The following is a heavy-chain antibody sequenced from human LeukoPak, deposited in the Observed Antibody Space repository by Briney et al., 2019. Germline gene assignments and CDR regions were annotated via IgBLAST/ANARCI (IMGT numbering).Heavy chain of an antibody. J-gene: IGHJ4*02. CDR2: ITNDGSST. D-gene: IGHD1-1*01. CDR1: GLTFSSHW. Sequence: GGSLRLSCAASGLTFSSHWMHWVRQAPGKGLVWVSRITNDGSSTTYADSVKGRFTISRDNAKNMLYLQVNSLRAGDTAVYYCAKAPPYKKYFDYWGQGTLVTVSS. CDR3: AKAPPYKKYFDY. V-gene: IGHV3-74*01.